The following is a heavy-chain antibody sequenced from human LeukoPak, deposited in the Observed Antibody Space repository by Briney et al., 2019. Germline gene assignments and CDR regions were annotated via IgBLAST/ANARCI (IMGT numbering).Heavy chain of an antibody. Sequence: GASVKLSCKASGCTITNYYMHWVRQAPGQGLEWMGTINPSGDSTTYAQEFQGRVTMTRDTSTSTLYMELSSLRSEDTAVYYCAREIAMAGKTFDNWGQGTLVTVSS. D-gene: IGHD6-19*01. V-gene: IGHV1-46*01. CDR1: GCTITNYY. CDR3: AREIAMAGKTFDN. CDR2: INPSGDST. J-gene: IGHJ4*02.